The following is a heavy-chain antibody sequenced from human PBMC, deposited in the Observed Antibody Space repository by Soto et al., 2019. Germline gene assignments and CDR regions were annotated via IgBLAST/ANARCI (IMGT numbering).Heavy chain of an antibody. Sequence: QVQLVQSGAEVKKPGSSVKVSCKSSGGTFSSYAFSWVRQAPGQGLEWMGGIIPIFGTPTYAQKFQGRGTITADKSTSTAYIEISSLQSEDTAVYYCGRPPFRGSWAMDILGQGTTVTVSS. D-gene: IGHD3-10*01. J-gene: IGHJ6*02. CDR3: GRPPFRGSWAMDI. CDR1: GGTFSSYA. V-gene: IGHV1-69*06. CDR2: IIPIFGTP.